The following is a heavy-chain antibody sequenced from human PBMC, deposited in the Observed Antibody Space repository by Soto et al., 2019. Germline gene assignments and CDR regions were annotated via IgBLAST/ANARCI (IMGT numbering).Heavy chain of an antibody. J-gene: IGHJ1*01. D-gene: IGHD3-10*01. CDR3: ARASGQSYPGSRLLVS. V-gene: IGHV3-23*01. Sequence: GGSLRLSCAASVFTFSSNAMSWVRQAPGKGLEWVSVITDTGGDTLYADSVKGRFTISRDNSKNTLYLQMNSLRAEDTAIYYCARASGQSYPGSRLLVSWGQGNLVTVFS. CDR1: VFTFSSNA. CDR2: ITDTGGDT.